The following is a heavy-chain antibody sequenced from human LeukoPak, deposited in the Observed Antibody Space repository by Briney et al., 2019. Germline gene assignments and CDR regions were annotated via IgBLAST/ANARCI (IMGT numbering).Heavy chain of an antibody. Sequence: PGGSLRLSCAASGFTFSSYSMNWVRQAPGKGLEWVSSISSSSSYIYYADSVKGRLTISRDNAKNSLYLQMNSLRAEDTAVYYCARVRGYSNYVSYWGQGTLVTVSS. V-gene: IGHV3-21*01. CDR1: GFTFSSYS. D-gene: IGHD4-11*01. CDR2: ISSSSSYI. CDR3: ARVRGYSNYVSY. J-gene: IGHJ4*02.